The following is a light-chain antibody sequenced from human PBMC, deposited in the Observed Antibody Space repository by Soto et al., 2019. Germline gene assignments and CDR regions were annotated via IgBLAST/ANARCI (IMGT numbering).Light chain of an antibody. Sequence: QSALTQPPSASGSPGQSVTISCTGTSSDVGGYNYVSWYQQHPGKAPKVMIYDVIKRPSGVPDRFSDSKSGNTASLTVSGLQAEDEADYYCSSYAGRNSWVFGGGTKLTVL. J-gene: IGLJ3*02. CDR3: SSYAGRNSWV. V-gene: IGLV2-8*01. CDR1: SSDVGGYNY. CDR2: DVI.